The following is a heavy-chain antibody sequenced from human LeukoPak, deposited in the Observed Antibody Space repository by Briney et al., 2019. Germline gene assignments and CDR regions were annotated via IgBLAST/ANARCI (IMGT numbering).Heavy chain of an antibody. Sequence: PGGSPRLSCAASGFTFSDYYMSWIREAPGKGLEWVSYISSSSSYTNYADSVKGRFTISRDNAKNSLYLQMNSLRAEDTAVYYCASSDTAMVYFDYWGQGTLVTVSS. CDR1: GFTFSDYY. D-gene: IGHD5-18*01. CDR2: ISSSSSYT. J-gene: IGHJ4*02. V-gene: IGHV3-11*03. CDR3: ASSDTAMVYFDY.